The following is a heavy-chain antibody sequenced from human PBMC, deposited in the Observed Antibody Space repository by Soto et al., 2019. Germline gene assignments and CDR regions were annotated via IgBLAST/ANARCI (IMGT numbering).Heavy chain of an antibody. D-gene: IGHD4-17*01. J-gene: IGHJ6*03. Sequence: SSETLSLTCAVYGGSFSGYYWSWIRQPPGKGLEWIGEINHSGSTNYNPSLKSRVTISVDTSKNQFSLKLSSVTAADTAVYYCARTTVIGYYYMDVWGKGTTVTVSS. CDR3: ARTTVIGYYYMDV. CDR2: INHSGST. CDR1: GGSFSGYY. V-gene: IGHV4-34*01.